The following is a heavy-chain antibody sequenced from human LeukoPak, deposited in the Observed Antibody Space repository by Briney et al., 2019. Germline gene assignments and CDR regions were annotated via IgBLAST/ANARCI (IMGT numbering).Heavy chain of an antibody. CDR1: GFDFSSYD. J-gene: IGHJ6*04. CDR3: AKDFRSSSGDV. D-gene: IGHD6-6*01. V-gene: IGHV3-48*03. Sequence: GGSLRLSCAASGFDFSSYDMNWVRQAPGRGLEWISYISNGGGNKYYADSVKGRFTIPRDNAKNSLYLQMNSLRAEDTAVYYCAKDFRSSSGDVWGKGTTVTVSS. CDR2: ISNGGGNK.